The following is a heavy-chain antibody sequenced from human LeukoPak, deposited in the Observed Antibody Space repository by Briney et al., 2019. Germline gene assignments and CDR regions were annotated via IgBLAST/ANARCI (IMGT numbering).Heavy chain of an antibody. V-gene: IGHV1-18*04. CDR1: GYTFTSYG. D-gene: IGHD2-2*01. CDR2: ISAYNGNT. Sequence: ASVKVSCKASGYTFTSYGISWVRQAPGQGLEWMEWISAYNGNTNYAQKLQGRVTMTTDTSTSTAYMELRSLRSDDTAVYYCARDFGCSSTSCYHDFQHWGQGTLVTVSS. J-gene: IGHJ1*01. CDR3: ARDFGCSSTSCYHDFQH.